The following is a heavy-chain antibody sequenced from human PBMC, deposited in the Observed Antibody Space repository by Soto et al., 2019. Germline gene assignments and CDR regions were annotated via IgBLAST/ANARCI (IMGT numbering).Heavy chain of an antibody. Sequence: QVQLVESGGGVVQPGRSLRLSCAASGFTFSTSVMHWVRQAPGEGLEWVAVISYDGSNKYYSDSVKGRFTISRDTSKNTLYLQMNSLRAEDTAVYYCAKDLAWAVAGPNFDYWGQGTLVTVSS. CDR2: ISYDGSNK. V-gene: IGHV3-30*18. CDR1: GFTFSTSV. CDR3: AKDLAWAVAGPNFDY. J-gene: IGHJ4*02. D-gene: IGHD6-19*01.